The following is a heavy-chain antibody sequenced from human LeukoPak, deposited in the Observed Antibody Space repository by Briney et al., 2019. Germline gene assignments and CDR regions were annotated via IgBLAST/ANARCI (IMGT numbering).Heavy chain of an antibody. CDR2: ISGSGGST. Sequence: GGSLRLSCAASGFTFSSYAMSWVRQAPGKGLEWVSAISGSGGSTYYADSVKGRFTISRDNSKNTLYLQMNSLRAEDTAVYYCAKERYSSGWYMYYFDYWGQGTLVTVSS. CDR3: AKERYSSGWYMYYFDY. J-gene: IGHJ4*02. V-gene: IGHV3-23*01. CDR1: GFTFSSYA. D-gene: IGHD6-19*01.